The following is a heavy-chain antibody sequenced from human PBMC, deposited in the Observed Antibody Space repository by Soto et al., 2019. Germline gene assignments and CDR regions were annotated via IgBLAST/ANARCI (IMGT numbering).Heavy chain of an antibody. CDR3: ARVNHQNMYCDFWSSRKWFDP. V-gene: IGHV1-8*01. D-gene: IGHD3-3*01. J-gene: IGHJ5*02. CDR1: GYTFTSYD. Sequence: QVQLVQSGAEVKKPGASVKVSCQASGYTFTSYDINWVRQATGQGLEWMGWMNPNSGNTGYAQKFQGRVTMTRNTSMSTAYMELSSLRSEETAVYYCARVNHQNMYCDFWSSRKWFDPWGQGTLVTVSS. CDR2: MNPNSGNT.